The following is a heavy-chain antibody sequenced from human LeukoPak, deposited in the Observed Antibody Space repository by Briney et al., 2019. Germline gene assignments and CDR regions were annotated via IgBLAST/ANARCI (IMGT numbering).Heavy chain of an antibody. CDR3: ARGSLIPHLLWFGEYHFNWFDP. J-gene: IGHJ5*02. V-gene: IGHV1-2*02. Sequence: GASVKVSCKASGYTFTGYYMHWVRQAPGQGLEWMGWINPNSGGTNYAQKLQGRVTMTTDTSTSTAYMELRSLRSDDTAVYYCARGSLIPHLLWFGEYHFNWFDPWGQGTLVTVSS. D-gene: IGHD3-10*01. CDR2: INPNSGGT. CDR1: GYTFTGYY.